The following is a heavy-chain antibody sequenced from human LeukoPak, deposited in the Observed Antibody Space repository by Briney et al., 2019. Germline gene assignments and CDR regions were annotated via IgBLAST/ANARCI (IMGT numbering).Heavy chain of an antibody. D-gene: IGHD6-13*01. CDR1: GFTFSSYW. Sequence: GGSLRLSCAASGFTFSSYWMHWVRQAPGKGLVWVSRINSDGSSTSYADSVKGRFTISRDNAKNTLYLQMNSLRAEDTAVYYCANAYSSSWYPDYFDYWGQGTLVTVSS. CDR2: INSDGSST. V-gene: IGHV3-74*01. CDR3: ANAYSSSWYPDYFDY. J-gene: IGHJ4*02.